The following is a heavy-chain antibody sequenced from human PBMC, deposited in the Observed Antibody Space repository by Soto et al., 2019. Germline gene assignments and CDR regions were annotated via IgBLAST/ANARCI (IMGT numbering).Heavy chain of an antibody. CDR3: ARLTLTDHASGCDYYYGMDV. Sequence: SETLSLTCTVSGGSISSSSYYWGWIRQPPGKGLEWIGSIYYSGSTYYNPSLKSRVTISVDTSKNQFSLKLSSVTAADTAVYYCARLTLTDHASGCDYYYGMDVWGQGTTVTVSS. J-gene: IGHJ6*02. D-gene: IGHD5-12*01. V-gene: IGHV4-39*01. CDR1: GGSISSSSYY. CDR2: IYYSGST.